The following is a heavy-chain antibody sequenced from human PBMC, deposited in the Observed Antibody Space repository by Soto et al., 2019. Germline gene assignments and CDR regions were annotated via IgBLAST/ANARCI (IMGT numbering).Heavy chain of an antibody. J-gene: IGHJ6*02. CDR3: TTDSLSDFWSGYYHYYYGMDV. Sequence: GGSLRLSCAASGFTFSNAWMNWVRQAPGKGLEWVGRIKSKTDGGTTDYAAPVKGRFTISRDDSKNTLYLQMNSLKTEDTAVYYCTTDSLSDFWSGYYHYYYGMDVWGQGTTVTVSS. D-gene: IGHD3-3*01. V-gene: IGHV3-15*07. CDR2: IKSKTDGGTT. CDR1: GFTFSNAW.